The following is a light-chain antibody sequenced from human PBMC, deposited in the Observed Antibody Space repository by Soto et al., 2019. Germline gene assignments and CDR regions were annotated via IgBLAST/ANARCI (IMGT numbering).Light chain of an antibody. V-gene: IGKV1-33*01. CDR1: QDINNY. Sequence: DIQMTQSPTSLAASVGDRVTITCQASQDINNYLNWYQQKPGKAPKLLIYGASNLETGVPSTFTGSGSGTDFTFTITSLQPEDIATYYCQQYGKLLATFGGGTKVEIK. J-gene: IGKJ4*01. CDR2: GAS. CDR3: QQYGKLLAT.